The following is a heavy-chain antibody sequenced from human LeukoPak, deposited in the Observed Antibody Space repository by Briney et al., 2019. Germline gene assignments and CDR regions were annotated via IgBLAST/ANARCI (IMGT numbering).Heavy chain of an antibody. CDR2: IYYSGSA. CDR1: GGSISSYY. CDR3: ARKAVAGSGNFDY. V-gene: IGHV4-59*08. D-gene: IGHD6-19*01. J-gene: IGHJ4*02. Sequence: PSETLSLTCTVSGGSISSYYWSWIRQPPGKGLEWIGYIYYSGSANYNPSLKSRVTILIDTSKNQLSLKLSSVTAADTAVYYCARKAVAGSGNFDYWGQGTLVTVSS.